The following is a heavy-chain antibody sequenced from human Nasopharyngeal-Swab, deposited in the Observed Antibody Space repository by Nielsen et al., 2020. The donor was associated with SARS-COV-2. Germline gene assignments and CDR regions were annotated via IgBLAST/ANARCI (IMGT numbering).Heavy chain of an antibody. CDR1: GFNFGNFA. D-gene: IGHD2-8*01. J-gene: IGHJ6*02. V-gene: IGHV3-23*01. CDR3: AKDKATFCTSSACYFGMDV. CDR2: ISADGTSSGIST. Sequence: GESLKISCAASGFNFGNFAMSWVRQAPGKGLEWVATISADGTSSGISTYYAESVKGRFTISRDSANDILHLQMNSLRAEDSALYYCAKDKATFCTSSACYFGMDVWGQGTTVTVSS.